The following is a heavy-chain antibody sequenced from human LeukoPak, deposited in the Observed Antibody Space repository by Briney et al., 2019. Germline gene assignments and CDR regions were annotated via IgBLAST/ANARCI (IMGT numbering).Heavy chain of an antibody. V-gene: IGHV4-39*02. D-gene: IGHD6-13*01. Sequence: SETLSLTCSVSGGSFSSSSYYWGWIRQPPGKGLEWIGSISYSGSTFYNPSLKSRVTISVDTSKNHFSLKLSSVTAADTALYYCARRSSSWKNWFDPWGQGTLVTVSS. CDR2: ISYSGST. CDR1: GGSFSSSSYY. CDR3: ARRSSSWKNWFDP. J-gene: IGHJ5*02.